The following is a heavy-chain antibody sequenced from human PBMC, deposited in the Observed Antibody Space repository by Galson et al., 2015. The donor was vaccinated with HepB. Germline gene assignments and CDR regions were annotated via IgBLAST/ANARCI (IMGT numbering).Heavy chain of an antibody. CDR2: ISAYNGNT. Sequence: SVKVSCKASGYTFTSYGISWVRQAPGQGLEWMGWISAYNGNTNYAQKLQGRVTMTTDTSTSTAYMELRSLRSDDTAVYYCARTTDLPNRNAYEYIVATSGYFDYWGQGTLVTVSS. V-gene: IGHV1-18*01. CDR3: ARTTDLPNRNAYEYIVATSGYFDY. CDR1: GYTFTSYG. J-gene: IGHJ4*02. D-gene: IGHD5-12*01.